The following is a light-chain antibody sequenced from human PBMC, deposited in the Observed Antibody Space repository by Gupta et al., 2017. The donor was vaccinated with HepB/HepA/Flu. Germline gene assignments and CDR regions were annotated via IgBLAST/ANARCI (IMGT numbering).Light chain of an antibody. CDR3: QAWDGSAAV. CDR2: KDI. V-gene: IGLV3-1*01. Sequence: YDLSQPPYVSVSPGKTARIYCSGDKLEDKYVSWYQQRPGQSPVLVIFKDIKRPSEIPERFSGSNSGNTATLTISGAQALDEADYFCQAWDGSAAVFGAGTKVTVL. CDR1: KLEDKY. J-gene: IGLJ1*01.